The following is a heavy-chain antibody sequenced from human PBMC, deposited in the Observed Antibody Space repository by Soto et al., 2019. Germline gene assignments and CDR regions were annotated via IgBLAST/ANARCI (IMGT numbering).Heavy chain of an antibody. V-gene: IGHV3-23*01. Sequence: GGSLRLSCAASGFTFSSYAMSWVRQAPGKGLEWVSAISGSGGSTYYADSVKGRFTISRDNSKNTLYLQMNSLRAEDTAVYYCAKVRAESITMIVVVNFDYWGQGTLVTVSS. D-gene: IGHD3-22*01. CDR2: ISGSGGST. CDR3: AKVRAESITMIVVVNFDY. J-gene: IGHJ4*02. CDR1: GFTFSSYA.